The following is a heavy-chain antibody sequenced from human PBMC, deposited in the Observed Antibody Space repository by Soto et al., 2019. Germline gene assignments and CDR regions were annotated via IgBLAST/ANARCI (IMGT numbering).Heavy chain of an antibody. CDR1: GGSISSYY. Sequence: SETLSLTCTVSGGSISSYYWSWIRQPPGKGLEWIGYIYYSGSTNYNPSLKSRATISVDTSKNQFSLKLSSVTAADTAVYYCARQHYGSGSYYIVYWGQGTLVTVSS. J-gene: IGHJ4*02. V-gene: IGHV4-59*08. CDR3: ARQHYGSGSYYIVY. CDR2: IYYSGST. D-gene: IGHD3-10*01.